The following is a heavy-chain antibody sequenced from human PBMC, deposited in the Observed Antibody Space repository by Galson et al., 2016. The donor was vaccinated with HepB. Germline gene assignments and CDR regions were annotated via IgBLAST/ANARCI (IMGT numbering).Heavy chain of an antibody. CDR2: IYWNDDK. D-gene: IGHD4-11*01. CDR1: GFSLSTSRVG. J-gene: IGHJ4*02. Sequence: PALVQPTQTLTLTCTFSGFSLSTSRVGVGWIRQSPGKALEWLAVIYWNDDKHYSPSLKSRLTITKDTSKNQVVLTMTNMDPVDTATYYCAHRQQYLGQNDYNNYGFDYWGQGTLVTVSS. CDR3: AHRQQYLGQNDYNNYGFDY. V-gene: IGHV2-5*01.